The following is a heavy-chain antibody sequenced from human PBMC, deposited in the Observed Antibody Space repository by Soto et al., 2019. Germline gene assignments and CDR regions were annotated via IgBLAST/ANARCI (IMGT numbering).Heavy chain of an antibody. CDR1: GFTFSSYA. CDR2: TSGSGGST. V-gene: IGHV3-23*01. D-gene: IGHD3-22*01. J-gene: IGHJ6*02. Sequence: GGSLRLSCAASGFTFSSYAMSWVRQAPGKGLEWVSATSGSGGSTYYADSVKGRFTISRDNSKNTLYLQMNSLRAEDTAVYYCAKDRTMIVVVITHHMDVWGQGTTVTVSS. CDR3: AKDRTMIVVVITHHMDV.